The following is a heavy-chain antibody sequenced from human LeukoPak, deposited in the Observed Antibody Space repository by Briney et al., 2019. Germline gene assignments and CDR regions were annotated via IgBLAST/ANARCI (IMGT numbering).Heavy chain of an antibody. V-gene: IGHV4-30-2*01. J-gene: IGHJ4*02. CDR2: IYHSGTT. Sequence: SETLSLTCAVSGGSISSRVYSWSWIRQPPGKGLEWIGYIYHSGTTYYNPSLKSRVTISLDRSKNQFSLNLRSVTAADTAVYYCARGGYYGSGREDFWGQGTLVTVSS. CDR1: GGSISSRVYS. D-gene: IGHD3-10*01. CDR3: ARGGYYGSGREDF.